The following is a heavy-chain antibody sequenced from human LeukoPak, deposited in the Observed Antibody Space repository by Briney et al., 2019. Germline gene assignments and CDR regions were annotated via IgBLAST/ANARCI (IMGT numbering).Heavy chain of an antibody. CDR3: ARGGIIAARPGYFDY. Sequence: ASVKVSCKASGYTFTSYYMHWVRQAPGQGLEWMGITNPSGGSTSYAQKFQGRVTMTRDMSTSTVYMELSSLRSEDTAVYYCARGGIIAARPGYFDYWGQGTLVTVSS. D-gene: IGHD6-6*01. CDR1: GYTFTSYY. V-gene: IGHV1-46*01. J-gene: IGHJ4*02. CDR2: TNPSGGST.